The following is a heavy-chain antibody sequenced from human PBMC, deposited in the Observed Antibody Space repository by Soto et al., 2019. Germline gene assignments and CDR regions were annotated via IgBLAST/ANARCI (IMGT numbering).Heavy chain of an antibody. D-gene: IGHD3-22*01. V-gene: IGHV4-34*01. CDR3: ARGPGYYDSSGYLFDY. CDR1: GGSFSGYY. CDR2: INHSGST. J-gene: IGHJ4*02. Sequence: QVQLQQWGAGLLKPSETLSLTCAVYGGSFSGYYWSWIRQPPGKGLEWIGEINHSGSTNYNPSLKSRVTISVDTSKNQFSLKLSSVTAADTAVYYCARGPGYYDSSGYLFDYWGQGTLVTVSS.